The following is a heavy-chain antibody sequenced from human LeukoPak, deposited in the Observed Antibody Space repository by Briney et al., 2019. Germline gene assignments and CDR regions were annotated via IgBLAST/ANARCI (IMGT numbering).Heavy chain of an antibody. Sequence: GASVKVSCKASGYTFTGYYMHWVRQAPGQGLEWMGWINPNSGGTNYAQKFQGRVTMTRYTSIGTAYMELSRLRSDDTAVYYCARDVRGGYALYYYYYYYMDVWGKGTTVTVSS. CDR3: ARDVRGGYALYYYYYYYMDV. D-gene: IGHD5-12*01. V-gene: IGHV1-2*02. J-gene: IGHJ6*03. CDR1: GYTFTGYY. CDR2: INPNSGGT.